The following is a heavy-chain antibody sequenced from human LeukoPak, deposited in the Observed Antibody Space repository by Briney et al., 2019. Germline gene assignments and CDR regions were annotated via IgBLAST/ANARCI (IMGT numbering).Heavy chain of an antibody. CDR1: GGSFSGYY. CDR3: ARGRDYVWGSYRYYFDY. D-gene: IGHD3-16*02. CDR2: INYSGST. V-gene: IGHV4-34*01. J-gene: IGHJ4*02. Sequence: PSETLSLTCAVYGGSFSGYYWSWIRQPPGKGLEWIGEINYSGSTNYNPSLKSRVTISVDTSKNQFSLKLSSVTAADTAVYYCARGRDYVWGSYRYYFDYWGQGTLVTVSS.